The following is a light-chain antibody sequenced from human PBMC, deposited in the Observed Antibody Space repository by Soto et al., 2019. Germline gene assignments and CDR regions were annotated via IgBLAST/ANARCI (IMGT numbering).Light chain of an antibody. J-gene: IGKJ1*01. Sequence: DIQMAQSPCTLSASLVYRFTITCRASQSISSWLAWYQQKPGKAPKLLIYKASSLESGVPSRFSGSGSGTEFTLTISSLQPDDFATYYCQQYNSYSPTFGQGTKVDIK. CDR2: KAS. CDR1: QSISSW. CDR3: QQYNSYSPT. V-gene: IGKV1-5*03.